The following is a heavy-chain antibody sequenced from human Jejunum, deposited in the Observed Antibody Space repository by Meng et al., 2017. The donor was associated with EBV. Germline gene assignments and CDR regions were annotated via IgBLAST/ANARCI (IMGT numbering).Heavy chain of an antibody. CDR1: GCTFSTYA. CDR3: LRESNDGGSYFAF. CDR2: MSSDGRIK. J-gene: IGHJ4*02. Sequence: QVQVVGSGGGVVQPGGSLGRPRLASGCTFSTYAMHWVRQAPGKGLEWVAVMSSDGRIKDYADSVKGRFTISRVNSKNALYLQMNSLRDEDTAVYYCLRESNDGGSYFAFWGQGTLVTVSS. D-gene: IGHD1-26*01. V-gene: IGHV3-30*04.